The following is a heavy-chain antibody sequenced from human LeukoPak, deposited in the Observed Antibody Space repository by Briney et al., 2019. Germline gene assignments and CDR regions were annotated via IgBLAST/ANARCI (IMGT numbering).Heavy chain of an antibody. J-gene: IGHJ4*02. V-gene: IGHV3-30*18. CDR1: GFTFSSYG. CDR3: AKVGEMATTTYYFDY. D-gene: IGHD5-24*01. CDR2: ISYDGSNK. Sequence: GGSLRLSCAASGFTFSSYGMHWVRQAPGKGLEWVAVISYDGSNKYYADSVKGRFTISRDNSKNTLYLQMNSLRAEDTAVYYCAKVGEMATTTYYFDYWAREPWSPSPQ.